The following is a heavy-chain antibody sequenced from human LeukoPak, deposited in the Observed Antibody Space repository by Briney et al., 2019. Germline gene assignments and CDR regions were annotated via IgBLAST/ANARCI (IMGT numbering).Heavy chain of an antibody. J-gene: IGHJ4*02. CDR2: ILYDGTMQ. CDR1: GFTFSSYN. Sequence: GGSLRLSCAASGFTFSSYNMNWVRQAPGKGLEWVAVILYDGTMQYYADSLKGRFTISRDNSQNTLYLQMRSLRVEDTAVYFCARDPRGPTGYDSSGRDTFDYWGQGTLVTVSS. D-gene: IGHD3-22*01. CDR3: ARDPRGPTGYDSSGRDTFDY. V-gene: IGHV3-30*03.